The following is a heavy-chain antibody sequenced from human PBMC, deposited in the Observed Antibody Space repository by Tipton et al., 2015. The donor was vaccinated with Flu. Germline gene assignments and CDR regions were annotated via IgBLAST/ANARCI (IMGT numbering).Heavy chain of an antibody. Sequence: GSLRLSCAASGLTFSSYGMSWVRQAPGKGLEWVSSISAGATYIYYADSVKGRFTVSRDNAKKSVNLQMNRLRVEDTGVYYCGKSMDVWGQGTTAAVSS. CDR1: GLTFSSYG. CDR2: ISAGATYI. V-gene: IGHV3-21*01. CDR3: GKSMDV. J-gene: IGHJ6*02.